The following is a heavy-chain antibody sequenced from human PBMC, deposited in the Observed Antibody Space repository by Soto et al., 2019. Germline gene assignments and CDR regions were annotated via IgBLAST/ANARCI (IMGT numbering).Heavy chain of an antibody. J-gene: IGHJ5*02. V-gene: IGHV4-39*01. D-gene: IGHD3-3*01. CDR2: IYYSGST. Sequence: PSETLSLTCTDSGGSISSSSYYWGWIRQPPGKGLEWIGSIYYSGSTYYNPSLKSRVTISVDTSKNQFSLKLSSVTAADTAVYYCARRNYDFWSGYPNWFDPWGQGTLVTVSS. CDR1: GGSISSSSYY. CDR3: ARRNYDFWSGYPNWFDP.